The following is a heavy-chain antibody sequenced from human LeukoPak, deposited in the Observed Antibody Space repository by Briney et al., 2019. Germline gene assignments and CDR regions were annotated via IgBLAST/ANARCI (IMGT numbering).Heavy chain of an antibody. Sequence: GGSLRLSCAASGFTFSSYAIHWVRQAPGKGLEWVAVISSDGRKSNKYYADSVKGRFTISRDNSKNTLYLQMNSLRAEDTAVYYCARDRHPEYDDSWSGYFYYFDSWGKGTTVTVSS. CDR1: GFTFSSYA. V-gene: IGHV3-30-3*01. D-gene: IGHD3-3*01. CDR3: ARDRHPEYDDSWSGYFYYFDS. CDR2: ISSDGRKSNK. J-gene: IGHJ6*03.